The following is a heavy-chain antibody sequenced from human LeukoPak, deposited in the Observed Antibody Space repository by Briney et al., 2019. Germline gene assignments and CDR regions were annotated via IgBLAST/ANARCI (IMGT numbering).Heavy chain of an antibody. Sequence: SETLSLTCTVSGGSISSYYWGWIRQPPGKGLEWIGSIYYSGSTYYNPSLKSRVTISVDTSKNQFSLKLSSVTAADTAVYYCAREPYYHDSSGYVSDYWGQGTLVTVSS. J-gene: IGHJ4*02. CDR2: IYYSGST. CDR3: AREPYYHDSSGYVSDY. D-gene: IGHD3-22*01. CDR1: GGSISSYY. V-gene: IGHV4-39*07.